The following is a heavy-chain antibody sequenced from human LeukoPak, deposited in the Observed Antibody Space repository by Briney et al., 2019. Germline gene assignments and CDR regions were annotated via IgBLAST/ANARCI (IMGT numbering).Heavy chain of an antibody. CDR2: ISSSGSTI. Sequence: GGSLRLSCAASGFTFSSYEMNWVRQAPGKGLEWVSYISSSGSTIYYADSVKGRFTISRDNAKNSLYLQMNSLRAEDTAAYYCARVGCSGGSCYIDAFDIWGQGTMVTVSS. CDR1: GFTFSSYE. J-gene: IGHJ3*02. D-gene: IGHD2-15*01. V-gene: IGHV3-48*03. CDR3: ARVGCSGGSCYIDAFDI.